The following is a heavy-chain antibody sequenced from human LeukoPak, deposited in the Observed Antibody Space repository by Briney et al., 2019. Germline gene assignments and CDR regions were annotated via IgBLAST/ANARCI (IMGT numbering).Heavy chain of an antibody. Sequence: GGSLRLSCAASGFTFSSYAMSWVRQAPGKGLEWVSAISGSGGSTYYAASVKGRFTLSRDNSKNPLYLQMNSLRAEDTAVYYCAKPVPAAAPYYYYGMDVWGQGTTVTVSS. V-gene: IGHV3-23*01. CDR2: ISGSGGST. D-gene: IGHD2-2*01. CDR3: AKPVPAAAPYYYYGMDV. CDR1: GFTFSSYA. J-gene: IGHJ6*02.